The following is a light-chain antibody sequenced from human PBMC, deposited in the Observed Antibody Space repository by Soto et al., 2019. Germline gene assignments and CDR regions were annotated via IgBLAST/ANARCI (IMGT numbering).Light chain of an antibody. CDR1: SSDVGGYNY. V-gene: IGLV2-14*03. Sequence: QSVLTQAASGTGFPGQSITISCTSTSSDVGGYNYVSWYQHHPGKAPKLIIYDVTSRPSGVSIRFSGSKSVNTASLTISGLQPEDEADYHCSSYTTSNTRQIVFGTGTKVTVL. CDR3: SSYTTSNTRQIV. CDR2: DVT. J-gene: IGLJ1*01.